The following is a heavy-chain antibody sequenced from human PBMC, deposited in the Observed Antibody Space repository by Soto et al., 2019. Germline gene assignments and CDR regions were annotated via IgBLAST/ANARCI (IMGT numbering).Heavy chain of an antibody. J-gene: IGHJ6*02. V-gene: IGHV3-11*01. Sequence: GGSLRLCCAASGFTFTDYFMTWIRQAPGKGLEWISYITSSGTTKYYADSVRGRFTISRDNGKNSLFLQMNSLRVEDTAVYYCARESDTSGWPEYSSGMDVWGQATTVTAS. D-gene: IGHD6-19*01. CDR3: ARESDTSGWPEYSSGMDV. CDR2: ITSSGTTK. CDR1: GFTFTDYF.